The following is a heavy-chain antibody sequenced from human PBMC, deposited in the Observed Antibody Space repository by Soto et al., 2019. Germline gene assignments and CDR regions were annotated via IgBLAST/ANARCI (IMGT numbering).Heavy chain of an antibody. D-gene: IGHD6-19*01. CDR3: ARHRVVQVAGTFGY. CDR2: INHSGST. V-gene: IGHV4-34*01. J-gene: IGHJ4*02. CDR1: GGSFSGYY. Sequence: PSETLSLTCAVYGGSFSGYYWSWIRQPPGKGLEWIGEINHSGSTNYNPSLKSRVTISVDTSKNQFSLKLSSVTAADTAVYYCARHRVVQVAGTFGYWGQGTLVTVSS.